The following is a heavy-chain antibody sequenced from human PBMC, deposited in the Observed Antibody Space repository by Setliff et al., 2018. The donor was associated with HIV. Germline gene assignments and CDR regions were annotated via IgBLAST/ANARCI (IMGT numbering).Heavy chain of an antibody. Sequence: ASVKVSCKASGYSFTSYGMNWVRQAPGQGLEWMGRISTNTGDPMYAQGFTGRFVFSLDITVNTAYLQISSLKTEDTAVYYCAREVVVAGVHYYNMDVWGKGTTVTVSS. J-gene: IGHJ6*03. CDR3: AREVVVAGVHYYNMDV. CDR2: ISTNTGDP. V-gene: IGHV7-4-1*01. D-gene: IGHD2-15*01. CDR1: GYSFTSYG.